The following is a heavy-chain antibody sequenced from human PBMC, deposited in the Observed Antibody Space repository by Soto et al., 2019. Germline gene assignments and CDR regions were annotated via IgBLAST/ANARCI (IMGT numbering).Heavy chain of an antibody. J-gene: IGHJ4*02. V-gene: IGHV5-51*01. CDR2: IYPGDSDT. CDR1: GYSFTIYW. Sequence: PGESLKISCNGSGYSFTIYWIAWVRQMPGKGLEWMGIIYPGDSDTRYRPSFQGQVTISADKSISTAYLQWSSLQASGTAVYYCARSSGHEYYFDYWGQGTLVTVSS. CDR3: ARSSGHEYYFDY. D-gene: IGHD6-19*01.